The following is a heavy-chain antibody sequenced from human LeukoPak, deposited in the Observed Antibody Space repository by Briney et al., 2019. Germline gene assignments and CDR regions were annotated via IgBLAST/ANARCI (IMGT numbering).Heavy chain of an antibody. CDR3: ARLRGNYFPDY. Sequence: PSETLSLTCTVAGDSISGYYWTWIRQPPGKGLEWIGYIYYSGSINYNPSLKSRLTISVDTSKNQFSLKLSSVIAADTAVYYCARLRGNYFPDYWGQGTLVTVSS. J-gene: IGHJ4*02. CDR1: GDSISGYY. CDR2: IYYSGSI. D-gene: IGHD4-11*01. V-gene: IGHV4-59*01.